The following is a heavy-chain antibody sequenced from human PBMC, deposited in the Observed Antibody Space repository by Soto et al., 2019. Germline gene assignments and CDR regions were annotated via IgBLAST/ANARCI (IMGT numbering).Heavy chain of an antibody. CDR3: ARGSSSYLFGY. J-gene: IGHJ4*02. D-gene: IGHD6-13*01. CDR1: GYSFTTYW. V-gene: IGHV5-51*01. CDR2: IYPGDSET. Sequence: GESLKISCKGAGYSFTTYWIGWVRQMPGKGLEWMGIIYPGDSETRYSPSFQGQVTISADKSISTAYLQWSSLRASDSAMYYCARGSSSYLFGYWGQGTLVTVSS.